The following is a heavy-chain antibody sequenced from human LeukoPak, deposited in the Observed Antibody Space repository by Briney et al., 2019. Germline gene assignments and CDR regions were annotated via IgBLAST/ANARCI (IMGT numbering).Heavy chain of an antibody. CDR1: GFTFGSYW. CDR2: IKQDGSEK. V-gene: IGHV3-7*01. CDR3: TRTRIPLYYFDY. Sequence: GGSLRLSCAASGFTFGSYWMSWVRQARGKGLEWVANIKQDGSEKYYVDSVKGRFTISRDNAKNSLYLQMNSLRAEDTAVYYCTRTRIPLYYFDYWGQGTLVTVSS. D-gene: IGHD5-18*01. J-gene: IGHJ4*02.